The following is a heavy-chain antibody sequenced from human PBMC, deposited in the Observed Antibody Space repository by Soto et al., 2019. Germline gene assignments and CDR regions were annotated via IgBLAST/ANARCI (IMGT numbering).Heavy chain of an antibody. D-gene: IGHD3-10*01. J-gene: IGHJ6*02. Sequence: PGGSLRLSCAASGFTFSSYSMNWVRQAPGKGLEWVSSISSSSSYIYYADSVKGRFTISRDNAKNSLYLQMNSLRAEDTAVYYCAGVMFRGVRPPGGYYYHVMDVGGQGTTVTFSS. CDR1: GFTFSSYS. CDR2: ISSSSSYI. CDR3: AGVMFRGVRPPGGYYYHVMDV. V-gene: IGHV3-21*01.